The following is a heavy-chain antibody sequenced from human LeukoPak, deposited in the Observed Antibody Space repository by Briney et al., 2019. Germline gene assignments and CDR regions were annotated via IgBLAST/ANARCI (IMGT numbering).Heavy chain of an antibody. V-gene: IGHV1-24*01. CDR1: GYTLTELS. CDR2: FDPEDGET. D-gene: IGHD1-26*01. J-gene: IGHJ6*03. CDR3: ATAMSGSYYGYYYYYYMDV. Sequence: GASVKVSCKVSGYTLTELSMHWVRQAPGKGLEWMGGFDPEDGETIYAQKFQGRVTMTEDTSTDTAYMELSSLRSEDTAVYYCATAMSGSYYGYYYYYYMDVWGKGTTVTVSS.